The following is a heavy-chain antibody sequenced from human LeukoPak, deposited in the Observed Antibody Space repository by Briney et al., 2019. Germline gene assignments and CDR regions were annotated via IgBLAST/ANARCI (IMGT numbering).Heavy chain of an antibody. CDR2: ISWNSGSI. J-gene: IGHJ4*02. CDR3: AKGLEMATIYYFDY. V-gene: IGHV3-9*01. CDR1: GFTFDDYA. D-gene: IGHD5-24*01. Sequence: GGSLRLSCAASGFTFDDYAMHWVRQAPGKGLEWVSGISWNSGSIGYADSVKGRFTISRDNAKNSLYLQMNSPRAEDTALYYCAKGLEMATIYYFDYWGQGTLVTVSS.